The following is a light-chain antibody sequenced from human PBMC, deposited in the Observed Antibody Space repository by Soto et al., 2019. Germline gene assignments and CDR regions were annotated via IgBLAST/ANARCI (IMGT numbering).Light chain of an antibody. J-gene: IGKJ1*01. Sequence: DIQMTQSPSTLSASVGDRVTITCRASQSISSWLAWYQQKPGEAPKLLIYDASALPRGVPSRFSGSGSGTKLTLTIASLQREDFATYYCQQYETFSGTFGPGTKVDIK. CDR3: QQYETFSGT. CDR1: QSISSW. CDR2: DAS. V-gene: IGKV1-5*01.